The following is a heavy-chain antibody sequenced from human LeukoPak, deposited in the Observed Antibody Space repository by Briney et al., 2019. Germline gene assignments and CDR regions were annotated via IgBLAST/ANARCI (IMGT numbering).Heavy chain of an antibody. CDR3: ARVTRYYYGMDV. CDR1: GYSFSSFD. V-gene: IGHV1-8*01. D-gene: IGHD1-14*01. CDR2: MNPNSGNT. J-gene: IGHJ6*02. Sequence: VASVKVSCKASGYSFSSFDINWVRQATGQGLEWMGWMNPNSGNTGYAQKSQGRVTMTRNNSINTAYMELSSLGSEDTAVYYCARVTRYYYGMDVWGQGTTVTVSS.